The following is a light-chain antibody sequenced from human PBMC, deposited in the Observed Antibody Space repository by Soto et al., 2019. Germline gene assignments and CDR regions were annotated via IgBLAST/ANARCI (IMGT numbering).Light chain of an antibody. CDR2: SAS. CDR3: QQYVTAPYT. CDR1: QIVSSDY. Sequence: EIVLTQSPGTLSLSPGERATLSCRASQIVSSDYLAWYQQKPGQPPRLLIHSASSRAAGIPDRFSGSGSGADFTLTISRLEPEDFAVYYCQQYVTAPYTFGQGTKLESK. V-gene: IGKV3-20*01. J-gene: IGKJ2*01.